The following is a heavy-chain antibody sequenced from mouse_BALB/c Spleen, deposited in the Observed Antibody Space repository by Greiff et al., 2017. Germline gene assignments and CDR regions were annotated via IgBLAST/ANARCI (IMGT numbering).Heavy chain of an antibody. D-gene: IGHD2-14*01. CDR3: VREGTYYFDY. CDR2: IWTGGGT. J-gene: IGHJ2*01. Sequence: QVQLKQSGPGLVAPSQSLSITCTVSGFSLTSYDISWIRQPPGKGLEWLGVIWTGGGTNYNSAFMSRLSISKDNSKSQVFLKMNSLQTDDTAIYYCVREGTYYFDYWGQGTTLTVSS. CDR1: GFSLTSYD. V-gene: IGHV2-9-2*01.